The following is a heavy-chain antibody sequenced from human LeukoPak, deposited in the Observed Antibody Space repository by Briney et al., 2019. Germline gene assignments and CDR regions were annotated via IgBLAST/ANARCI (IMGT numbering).Heavy chain of an antibody. CDR1: GFTLGTYW. J-gene: IGHJ4*02. Sequence: GGSLRLSCAASGFTLGTYWMSWVRQVPGKGLEWVANIKKDGSETYYVDSVKGRFTISRDNAKNSLYLQMNSLRAEDTAIYHCAKGRYSGTTYYFDYWGQGTLVTVSS. D-gene: IGHD5-12*01. CDR2: IKKDGSET. V-gene: IGHV3-7*03. CDR3: AKGRYSGTTYYFDY.